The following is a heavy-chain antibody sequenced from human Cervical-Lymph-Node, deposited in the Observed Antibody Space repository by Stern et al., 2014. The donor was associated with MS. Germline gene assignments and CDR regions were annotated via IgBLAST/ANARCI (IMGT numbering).Heavy chain of an antibody. Sequence: EVQLVQSGGGLVKPGGSLRLSCAASGFTFSSYNLDWVRQAPGKGLEWVSSLSSSSGYIYYADSVKGRFTISRDNAKKSLYLQMNSLRAEDTAVYYCTRGKMGLMEADYYGMDVWGQGTTVTVSS. CDR2: LSSSSGYI. V-gene: IGHV3-21*01. CDR1: GFTFSSYN. CDR3: TRGKMGLMEADYYGMDV. D-gene: IGHD3-16*01. J-gene: IGHJ6*02.